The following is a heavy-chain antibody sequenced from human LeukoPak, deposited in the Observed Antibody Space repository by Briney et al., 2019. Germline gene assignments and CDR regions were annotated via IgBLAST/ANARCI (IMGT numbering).Heavy chain of an antibody. CDR1: GFTFTTYA. CDR2: IGGSDGNT. Sequence: PGGSLRLSCAASGFTFTTYAMTWVRQAPGKGLEWVSAIGGSDGNTYYADSVKGRFTFSRDNSKNTLFLQMNNLGAEDTAPYYCARLSGTFGTTSRVLDAWGQGTLLTVSS. CDR3: ARLSGTFGTTSRVLDA. D-gene: IGHD1-1*01. V-gene: IGHV3-23*01. J-gene: IGHJ5*02.